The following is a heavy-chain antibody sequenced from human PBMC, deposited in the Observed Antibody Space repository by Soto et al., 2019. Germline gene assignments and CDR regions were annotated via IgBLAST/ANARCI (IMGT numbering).Heavy chain of an antibody. Sequence: ASVKVSCKASGYTFTSYGISWVRQAPGQGLEWMGWISAYNGNTNYAQKLQGRVTMTTDTSTSTAYMELRSLRSDDTAVYYCATGLIVVDPAARPFANMAVWGKGTTVPVSS. CDR2: ISAYNGNT. CDR1: GYTFTSYG. D-gene: IGHD2-2*01. J-gene: IGHJ6*04. CDR3: ATGLIVVDPAARPFANMAV. V-gene: IGHV1-18*01.